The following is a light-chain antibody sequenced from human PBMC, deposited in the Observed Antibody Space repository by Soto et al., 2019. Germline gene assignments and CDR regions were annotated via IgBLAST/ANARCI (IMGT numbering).Light chain of an antibody. V-gene: IGLV2-8*01. CDR1: GSDVGTNNF. CDR2: EVT. CDR3: SSYTGDRHFYV. J-gene: IGLJ1*01. Sequence: QSALTQPPSASGSPGQPVSISCTGTGSDVGTNNFVSWYQQHPGKAPKLLIYEVTKRPSGVPDSFSGSKSGNTASLTVSWLQAEDEAEYFCSSYTGDRHFYVFGTGTKVTVL.